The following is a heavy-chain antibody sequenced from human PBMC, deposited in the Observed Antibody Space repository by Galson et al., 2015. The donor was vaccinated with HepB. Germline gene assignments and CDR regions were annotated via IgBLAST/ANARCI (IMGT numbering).Heavy chain of an antibody. CDR2: ISSSDSYT. V-gene: IGHV3-11*06. Sequence: SLRLSCAASGFTFSDYHMSWIRQAPGKGLEWVSSISSSDSYTNYADSVKGRFTISRDNAKNSLYLQMNSLRAEDTAVYYCARSKAAHFDYWGQGTLVTVSS. CDR3: ARSKAAHFDY. CDR1: GFTFSDYH. D-gene: IGHD6-6*01. J-gene: IGHJ4*02.